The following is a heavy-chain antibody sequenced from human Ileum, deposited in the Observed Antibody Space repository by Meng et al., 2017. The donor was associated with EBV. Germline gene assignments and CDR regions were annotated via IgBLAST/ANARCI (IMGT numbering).Heavy chain of an antibody. CDR3: ARDPSNTSGWYAYSDY. J-gene: IGHJ4*02. CDR2: ISGYNGNT. V-gene: IGHV1-18*04. CDR1: RYSFTHNG. Sequence: VQKPGSSMLVSSNASRYSFTHNGITVVHKAPGQCLEWMGWISGYNGNTHYAQKLQGRVTMTTDTSTSTAYMELRSLRSDDTAVYYCARDPSNTSGWYAYSDYWGQGTLVTVSS. D-gene: IGHD6-19*01.